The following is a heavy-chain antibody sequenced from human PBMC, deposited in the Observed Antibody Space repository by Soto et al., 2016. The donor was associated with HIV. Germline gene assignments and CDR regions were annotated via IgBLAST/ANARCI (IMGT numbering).Heavy chain of an antibody. CDR3: ARRPNYDFLQTRENINFDS. V-gene: IGHV3-23*04. J-gene: IGHJ4*02. CDR2: ISGSGSNA. D-gene: IGHD3-3*01. CDR1: EFTFSNYA. Sequence: EVQLVDSGGTLVQPGGSLRLSCVTSEFTFSNYAMNWVRQAPGKGLEWVAGISGSGSNAYYADSVKGRFTISRDNSRNTLYLQMNGLRAEDTALYYCARRPNYDFLQTRENINFDSWGQGTPVTVSS.